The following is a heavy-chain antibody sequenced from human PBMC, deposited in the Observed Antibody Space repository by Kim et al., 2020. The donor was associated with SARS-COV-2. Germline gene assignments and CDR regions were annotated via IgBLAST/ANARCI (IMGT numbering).Heavy chain of an antibody. J-gene: IGHJ5*02. CDR3: ASLSTMVRGVQTSANNRKVFDP. V-gene: IGHV1-2*02. Sequence: ASVKVSCKASGYTFTGYYMHWVRQAPGQGLEWMGWINPNSGGTNYAQKFQGRVTMTRDTSISTAYMELSRLRSDDTAVYYCASLSTMVRGVQTSANNRKVFDPWGQGTLVTVSS. CDR2: INPNSGGT. CDR1: GYTFTGYY. D-gene: IGHD3-10*01.